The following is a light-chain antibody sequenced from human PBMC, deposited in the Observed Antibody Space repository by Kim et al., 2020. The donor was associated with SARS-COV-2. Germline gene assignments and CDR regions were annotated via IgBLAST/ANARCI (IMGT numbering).Light chain of an antibody. V-gene: IGLV3-1*01. CDR3: QAWDSNTGDYVV. CDR2: QDN. Sequence: SYELTQPPSVSVSPGQTASIACSGDKLGNKYAYWYQQKPGQSPVLVIYQDNKRPSGIPERFSGSNSGNTATLTISGTQAMDEADYYCQAWDSNTGDYVVFGGGTKLTVL. J-gene: IGLJ2*01. CDR1: KLGNKY.